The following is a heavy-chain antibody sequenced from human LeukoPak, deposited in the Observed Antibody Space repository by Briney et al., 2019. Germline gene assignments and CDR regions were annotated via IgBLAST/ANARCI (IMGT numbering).Heavy chain of an antibody. Sequence: GGSLRVSCAASGFTFSSYAMSWVRQAPGNGLEWVSAISGSGGSTYYADSVKGRFTISRDNSKNTLYLQMNSLRAEDTAVYYCAKGQPATQTKWDYWGQGTLVTVSS. CDR2: ISGSGGST. CDR3: AKGQPATQTKWDY. V-gene: IGHV3-23*01. J-gene: IGHJ4*02. CDR1: GFTFSSYA. D-gene: IGHD1-26*01.